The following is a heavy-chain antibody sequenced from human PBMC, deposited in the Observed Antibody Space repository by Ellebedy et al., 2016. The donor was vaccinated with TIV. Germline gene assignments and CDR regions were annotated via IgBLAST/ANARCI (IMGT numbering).Heavy chain of an antibody. Sequence: GESLKISXKGSGYSFTSYWIGWVRQMPGKGLEWMGIIYPGDSDTRYSPSFQGQVTISADKSISTAYLQWSSLKASDTAMYYCARQTENYYYYMDVWGKGTTVTVSS. V-gene: IGHV5-51*01. CDR3: ARQTENYYYYMDV. J-gene: IGHJ6*03. CDR1: GYSFTSYW. CDR2: IYPGDSDT. D-gene: IGHD5-24*01.